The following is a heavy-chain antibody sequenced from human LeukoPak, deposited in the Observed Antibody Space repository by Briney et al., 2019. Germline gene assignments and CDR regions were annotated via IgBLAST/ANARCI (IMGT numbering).Heavy chain of an antibody. CDR2: IYHSGYT. CDR1: GYSISSGYY. V-gene: IGHV4-38-2*01. J-gene: IGHJ4*02. CDR3: ARRGDGYNPDY. D-gene: IGHD5-24*01. Sequence: SGTLSLTCAVSGYSISSGYYWGWIRQPPGKGLEWIGNIYHSGYTFYNPSLESRVTISVDTSKNQFSLKLTSVIAADTAVYYCARRGDGYNPDYWGQGTLVTVSS.